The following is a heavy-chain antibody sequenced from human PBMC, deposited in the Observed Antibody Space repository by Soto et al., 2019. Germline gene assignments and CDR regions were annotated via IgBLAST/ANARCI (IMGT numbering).Heavy chain of an antibody. CDR2: IKQDGSEK. CDR3: ARYTGYYDFWSGPLAVYYYYYMDV. J-gene: IGHJ6*03. V-gene: IGHV3-7*01. CDR1: GGTCIGYG. D-gene: IGHD3-3*01. Sequence: VVSLRLWYAAAGGTCIGYGGSWVRQAQGKGLEWVANIKQDGSEKYYVDSVKGRFTISRDNAKNSLYLQMNSLRAEDTAVYYCARYTGYYDFWSGPLAVYYYYYMDVWGKGTTVTVSS.